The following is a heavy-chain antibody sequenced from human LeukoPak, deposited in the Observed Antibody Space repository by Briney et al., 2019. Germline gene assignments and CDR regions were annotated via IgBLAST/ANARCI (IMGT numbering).Heavy chain of an antibody. D-gene: IGHD6-13*01. CDR1: GGSISSYY. J-gene: IGHJ4*02. Sequence: SETLSLTCTVSGGSISSYYWSWIRQFPGKGLEWIGYIYYSGSTSYNPSLKRRVSISVDMSNNQFSLKLSSVTAPDTAVYYCARQNYSSSLFDYWGQGTLVTVSS. CDR3: ARQNYSSSLFDY. CDR2: IYYSGST. V-gene: IGHV4-59*08.